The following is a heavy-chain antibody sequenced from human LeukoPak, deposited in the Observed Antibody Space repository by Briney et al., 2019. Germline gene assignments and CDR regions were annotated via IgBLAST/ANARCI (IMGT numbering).Heavy chain of an antibody. CDR1: GFTFGDYA. CDR2: IRSKAYGGTT. V-gene: IGHV3-49*03. Sequence: PGRSLRLSCTASGFTFGDYAMSWFRQAPGKGLGWVGFIRSKAYGGTTEYAASVKGRFTISRDDSKSIAYLQMNSLKTEDTAVYYCTREKPVGADPYYFDYWGQGTLVTVSS. CDR3: TREKPVGADPYYFDY. D-gene: IGHD1-26*01. J-gene: IGHJ4*02.